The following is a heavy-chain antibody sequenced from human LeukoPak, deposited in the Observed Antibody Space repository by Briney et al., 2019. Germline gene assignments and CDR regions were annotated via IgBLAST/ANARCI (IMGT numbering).Heavy chain of an antibody. J-gene: IGHJ4*02. CDR2: IYYSGST. CDR3: ARDLNYYGSGSSVDY. D-gene: IGHD3-10*01. Sequence: SQTLSLTCTVSGGSISSGDYYWSWIRQPPGKGLEWIGYIYYSGSTYYNPSLKSRVTISVDTSRNQFSLKLSSVTAADTAVYYCARDLNYYGSGSSVDYWGQGTLVTVSS. V-gene: IGHV4-30-4*01. CDR1: GGSISSGDYY.